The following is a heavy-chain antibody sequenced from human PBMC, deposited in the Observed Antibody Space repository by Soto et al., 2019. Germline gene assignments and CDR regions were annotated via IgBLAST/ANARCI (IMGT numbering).Heavy chain of an antibody. J-gene: IGHJ4*02. CDR3: ARDLLSPHFIAR. Sequence: QVQLVESGGGVVQPGRSLRLSCAASGFTFSSYAMHWVRQAPGKGLEWVAVISYDGSNKYYADSVKGRFTISRDNSKNTLYLQINSLRAEDTAVYYCARDLLSPHFIARWGQGTLVTVSS. CDR2: ISYDGSNK. V-gene: IGHV3-30-3*01. CDR1: GFTFSSYA. D-gene: IGHD6-13*01.